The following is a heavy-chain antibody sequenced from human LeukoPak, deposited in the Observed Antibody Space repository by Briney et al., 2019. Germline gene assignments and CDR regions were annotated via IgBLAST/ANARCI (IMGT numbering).Heavy chain of an antibody. J-gene: IGHJ4*02. D-gene: IGHD3-10*02. Sequence: PGRSLRLSCAASGFTFSSYGMHWVRQAPGKGLEWVAVISYDGSNKYYADSVKGRFTISRDNSKNTLYLQMNSLRAEDTAVYYCAKVSYVPGVFDYWGQGTLVTVSS. CDR1: GFTFSSYG. V-gene: IGHV3-30*18. CDR2: ISYDGSNK. CDR3: AKVSYVPGVFDY.